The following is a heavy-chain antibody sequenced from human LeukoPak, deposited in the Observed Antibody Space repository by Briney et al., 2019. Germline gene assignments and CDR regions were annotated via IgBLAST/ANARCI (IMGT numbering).Heavy chain of an antibody. D-gene: IGHD6-19*01. CDR3: ARGAVAGNQLLLVDY. CDR1: GFTFSSYS. V-gene: IGHV3-21*01. CDR2: ISRNGNYI. Sequence: GGSLRLSCAASGFTFSSYSMTWVRQAPGKGLEWVSSISRNGNYIYYADSVKGRFTISRDNAKNSLFLQMSSLRAEDTAVYYCARGAVAGNQLLLVDYWGQGTLVTVSS. J-gene: IGHJ4*02.